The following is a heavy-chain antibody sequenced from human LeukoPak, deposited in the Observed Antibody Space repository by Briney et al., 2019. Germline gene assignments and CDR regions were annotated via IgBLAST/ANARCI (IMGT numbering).Heavy chain of an antibody. CDR1: GYTLTELS. CDR3: ATDFRTSYAKGDYYYYGMDV. J-gene: IGHJ6*02. D-gene: IGHD2-2*01. V-gene: IGHV1-24*01. Sequence: GASVEVSCKVSGYTLTELSMHWVRQAPGKGLEGMGGFDPEDGETIYAQKFQGRVTMTEDTSTDTAYMELSSLRSEDTAVYYCATDFRTSYAKGDYYYYGMDVWGQGTTVTVSS. CDR2: FDPEDGET.